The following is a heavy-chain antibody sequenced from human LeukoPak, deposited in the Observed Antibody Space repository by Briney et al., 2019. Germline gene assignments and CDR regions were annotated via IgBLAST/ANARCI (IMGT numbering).Heavy chain of an antibody. CDR2: INPNSGGT. CDR1: GYTFTGYY. CDR3: ARSRPSIAVAGTDY. J-gene: IGHJ4*02. Sequence: GASVKVSCKASGYTFTGYYMHWVRQAPGQGLEWMGRINPNSGGTNYAQKFQGRVTMTRDTSISTAYIELSRLRSDDTAVYYCARSRPSIAVAGTDYWGQGTLVTVSS. V-gene: IGHV1-2*06. D-gene: IGHD6-19*01.